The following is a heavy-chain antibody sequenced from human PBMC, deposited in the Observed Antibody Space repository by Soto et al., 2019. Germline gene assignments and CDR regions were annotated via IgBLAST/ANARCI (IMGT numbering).Heavy chain of an antibody. CDR2: VYHNGGA. CDR3: GRVVEGDTRHTDPDS. V-gene: IGHV4-39*01. Sequence: PAANMSLPCTGSALSIHTSQSFLACLRPPHGTGLEFIGSVYHNGGAHYNSSLKSRVTISVDTAHNQVSLRMRSLTAADTAVYDGGRVVEGDTRHTDPDSWGQGIRVTVSA. D-gene: IGHD2-21*01. CDR1: ALSIHTSQSF. J-gene: IGHJ5*01.